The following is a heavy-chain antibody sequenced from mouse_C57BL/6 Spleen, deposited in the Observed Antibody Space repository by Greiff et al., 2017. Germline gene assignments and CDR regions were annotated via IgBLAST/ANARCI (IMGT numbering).Heavy chain of an antibody. D-gene: IGHD1-1*01. Sequence: EVKLQESGPELVKPGASVKITCKASGFSFTGYYMNWVKQSPEKSLEWIGEINPSTGGTTYNQKFKAKTTLTVDKSTSTAYMQLKSLTSEDAAVYYCARGGSSWYFDVWGTGTTVTVSS. J-gene: IGHJ1*03. CDR2: INPSTGGT. CDR3: ARGGSSWYFDV. V-gene: IGHV1-42*01. CDR1: GFSFTGYY.